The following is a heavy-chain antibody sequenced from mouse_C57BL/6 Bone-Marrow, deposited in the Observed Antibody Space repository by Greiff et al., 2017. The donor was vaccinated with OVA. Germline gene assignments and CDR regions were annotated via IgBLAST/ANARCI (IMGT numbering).Heavy chain of an antibody. Sequence: QVQLQQSGAELARPGASVKMSCKASGYTFTSYTIPWVKQRPGQGLEWIGYIDPTNGYTNYNQKFKGKSTLTEDKSSSTAYMQLSSLTSEDSADYYCTRGYYFDYWGQGTTLTVSS. J-gene: IGHJ2*01. CDR2: IDPTNGYT. CDR1: GYTFTSYT. V-gene: IGHV1-4*01. CDR3: TRGYYFDY.